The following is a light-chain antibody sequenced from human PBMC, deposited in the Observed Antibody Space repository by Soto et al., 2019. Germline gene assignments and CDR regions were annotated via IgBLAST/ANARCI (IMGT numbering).Light chain of an antibody. CDR2: TTS. V-gene: IGKV1-39*01. Sequence: DIQMTQSPSTLSASVGDRVTITCRASQSISSWLAWYQQKPGKAPKLLIYTTSNLQSGVPSRFSGSGSGTDFTLTISSLQPEDSATYYCQQSYSTWSFGQGTKVDIK. CDR3: QQSYSTWS. CDR1: QSISSW. J-gene: IGKJ1*01.